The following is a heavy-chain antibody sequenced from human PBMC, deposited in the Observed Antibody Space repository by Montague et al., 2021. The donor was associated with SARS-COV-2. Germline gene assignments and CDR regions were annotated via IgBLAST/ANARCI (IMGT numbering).Heavy chain of an antibody. CDR1: GGSVSSSSYY. J-gene: IGHJ3*02. CDR3: ARHTTGSGNAFDI. Sequence: SETLSLTCTVSGGSVSSSSYYWGWIRQPPGKGLEWSGSIYYTGSTYYNPSLKSRVTISVDTSKNQFSLKLSSVTAADTAVYYCARHTTGSGNAFDIWGQGTMVTVSS. D-gene: IGHD3-10*01. V-gene: IGHV4-39*01. CDR2: IYYTGST.